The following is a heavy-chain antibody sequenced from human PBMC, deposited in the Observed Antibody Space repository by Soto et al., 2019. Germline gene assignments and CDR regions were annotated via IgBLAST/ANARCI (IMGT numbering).Heavy chain of an antibody. CDR1: SGSISSHYW. D-gene: IGHD2-2*01. CDR2: IYHSGSA. J-gene: IGHJ3*02. CDR3: ATCRSIRCQSAFDI. Sequence: SETLSLTCAVSSGSISSHYWWSWVRQPPGKGLEWIGEIYHSGSANSNPSLKNRVTISVDKSKNQFSLKLSSVTAADTAVYYCATCRSIRCQSAFDIWGQGTMVTVSS. V-gene: IGHV4-4*02.